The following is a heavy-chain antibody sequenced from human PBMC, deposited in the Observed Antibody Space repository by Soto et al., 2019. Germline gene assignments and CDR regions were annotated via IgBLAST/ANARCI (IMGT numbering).Heavy chain of an antibody. CDR1: GFTFSSYA. CDR2: ISYDGSNK. V-gene: IGHV3-30-3*01. CDR3: AREQQLDY. J-gene: IGHJ4*02. D-gene: IGHD6-13*01. Sequence: SLRLSCAASGFTFSSYAMHWVRQAPGKGLEWVAVISYDGSNKYYADSVKGRFTISRDNSKNTLYLQMNSLRAEDTVVYYCAREQQLDYWGQGTLVTVSS.